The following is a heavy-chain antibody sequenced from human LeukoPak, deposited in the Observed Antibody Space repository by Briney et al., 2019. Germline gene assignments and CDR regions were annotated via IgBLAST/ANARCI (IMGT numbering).Heavy chain of an antibody. CDR2: ISGSSSSYI. Sequence: PGGSLRLSCAASGFTFSSYNMNWVRRAPGKGLEWVSSISGSSSSYIYYADSVKGRFTISRDNAKNSLDLQMNSLRAEDMAVYYCPRPVINDYGDFHYWGQGTLVTVSS. J-gene: IGHJ4*02. CDR3: PRPVINDYGDFHY. CDR1: GFTFSSYN. D-gene: IGHD4-17*01. V-gene: IGHV3-21*01.